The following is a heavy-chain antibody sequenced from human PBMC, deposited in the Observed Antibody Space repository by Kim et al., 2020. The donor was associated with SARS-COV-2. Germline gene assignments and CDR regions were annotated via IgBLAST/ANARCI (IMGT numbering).Heavy chain of an antibody. J-gene: IGHJ4*02. CDR3: ARRGGYGMGDFDT. Sequence: QVRLTMTRDTSTSTAYMELSSLRSEDTALYYCARRGGYGMGDFDTWGQGTLVTVSS. V-gene: IGHV1-46*03. D-gene: IGHD5-12*01.